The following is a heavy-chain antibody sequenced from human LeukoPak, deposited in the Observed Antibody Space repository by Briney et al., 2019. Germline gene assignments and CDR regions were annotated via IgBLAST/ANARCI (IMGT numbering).Heavy chain of an antibody. D-gene: IGHD3-10*01. V-gene: IGHV3-74*01. CDR2: INSDGSST. CDR3: GRDPTPGAFDI. Sequence: GGSLSLSCAACGFTFSSYWMHWVRQAPGKGLVWVSRINSDGSSTSYADSVKGRFTISRDNAKNTLYLQMNSLRAEDTAVYYCGRDPTPGAFDIWGQGTMVTVSS. CDR1: GFTFSSYW. J-gene: IGHJ3*02.